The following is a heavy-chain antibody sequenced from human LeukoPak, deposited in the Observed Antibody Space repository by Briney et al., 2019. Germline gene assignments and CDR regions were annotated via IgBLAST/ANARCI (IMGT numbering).Heavy chain of an antibody. CDR2: IYYSGST. CDR3: ARATVTHGGAFDI. D-gene: IGHD4-17*01. Sequence: SETLSLTCTVSGGSISSYYWSWIRQPPGKGLEWIGYIYYSGSTNYNPSLKSRVTISVDTSENQFSLKLSSVTAADTAVYYCARATVTHGGAFDIWGQGTMVTVSS. CDR1: GGSISSYY. J-gene: IGHJ3*02. V-gene: IGHV4-59*01.